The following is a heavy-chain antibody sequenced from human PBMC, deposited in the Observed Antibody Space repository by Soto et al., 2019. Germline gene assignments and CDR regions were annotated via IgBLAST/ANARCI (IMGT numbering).Heavy chain of an antibody. CDR2: IYYSGST. CDR1: GGSISSGDFY. CDR3: ARGAAEPLDP. J-gene: IGHJ5*02. Sequence: QVQLKEFGPGLVKPSQTLSLTCTVSGGSISSGDFYWSWIRQPPGQGLEWIGYIYYSGSTYYNPSLKSRVTTSVDTYKNQFSLKLSYVTAADTAVYYCARGAAEPLDPWGQGTLVTVSA. V-gene: IGHV4-30-4*01. D-gene: IGHD6-13*01.